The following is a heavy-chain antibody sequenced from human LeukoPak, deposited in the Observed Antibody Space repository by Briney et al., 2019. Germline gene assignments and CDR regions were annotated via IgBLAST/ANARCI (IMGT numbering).Heavy chain of an antibody. CDR1: GFTFSSYN. V-gene: IGHV3-48*02. CDR3: ARGRTSSWYFDY. CDR2: ITSSSSTV. D-gene: IGHD6-13*01. J-gene: IGHJ4*02. Sequence: TGGSLRLSCAASGFTFSSYNMNWVRQAPGKGLEWVSFITSSSSTVYYADSVKGRFTIPRDNAKNSLYLQMNSLRDEDTAVYYCARGRTSSWYFDYWGQGTLVTVSS.